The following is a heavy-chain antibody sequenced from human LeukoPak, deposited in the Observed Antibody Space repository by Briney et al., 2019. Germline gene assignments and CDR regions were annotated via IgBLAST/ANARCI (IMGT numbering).Heavy chain of an antibody. V-gene: IGHV4-39*01. CDR1: GGSISSSTYY. J-gene: IGHJ4*02. CDR3: ARHGPPMQTMFFDF. Sequence: SETLSLTCTVSGGSISSSTYYWGWIRQPPGKGLEWIGDIYYTGSSYYSPSLKSRVSVSVDTSKNQFSLKLTSVTAADTALYYCARHGPPMQTMFFDFWGQGALVIVSS. D-gene: IGHD3-10*02. CDR2: IYYTGSS.